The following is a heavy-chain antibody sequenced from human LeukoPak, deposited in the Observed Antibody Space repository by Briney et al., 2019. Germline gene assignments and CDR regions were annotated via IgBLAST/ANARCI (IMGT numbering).Heavy chain of an antibody. J-gene: IGHJ4*02. V-gene: IGHV3-NL1*01. CDR2: IYSGGST. Sequence: PGGSLRLSCAASGFTFSSYGMHWVRQAPGKGLEWVSVIYSGGSTYYADSVKGRFTISRDNSKNTLYLQMNSLRPEDTAVYYCAKVRVGTAHFDYWGQGTLVTVSS. D-gene: IGHD2-15*01. CDR1: GFTFSSYG. CDR3: AKVRVGTAHFDY.